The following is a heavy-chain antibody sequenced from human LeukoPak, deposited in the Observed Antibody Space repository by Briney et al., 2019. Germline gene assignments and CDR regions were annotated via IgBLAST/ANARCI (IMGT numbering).Heavy chain of an antibody. CDR1: GFRFSNYG. CDR2: ISYDGSVK. J-gene: IGHJ4*02. CDR3: ARDRDLGVITPWCDY. V-gene: IGHV3-30*03. Sequence: GGSLRLSCAASGFRFSNYGMQWVRQAPGKGLEWVAIISYDGSVKYYGDSVRGRFTISRDNSKNTVNLQMNSLRADDTAVYYCARDRDLGVITPWCDYWGQGVLVTVSS. D-gene: IGHD3-10*01.